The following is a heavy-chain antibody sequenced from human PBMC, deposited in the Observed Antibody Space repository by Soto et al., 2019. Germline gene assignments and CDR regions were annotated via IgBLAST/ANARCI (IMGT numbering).Heavy chain of an antibody. CDR3: ARDRTSIFVGVISHHFDP. V-gene: IGHV3-33*01. Sequence: LRLSSAASGFTFRGYGMHWGRQAPGQGLEWVAVIWSDGSKRYYADSLRGRFTISRDNSRNTLYLQINSLTAGDTAVYYCARDRTSIFVGVISHHFDPLGQGTLVTVSS. J-gene: IGHJ5*02. CDR2: IWSDGSKR. D-gene: IGHD3-3*01. CDR1: GFTFRGYG.